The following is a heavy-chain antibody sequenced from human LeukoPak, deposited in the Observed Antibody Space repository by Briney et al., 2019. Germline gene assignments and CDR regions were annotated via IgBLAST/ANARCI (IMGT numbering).Heavy chain of an antibody. J-gene: IGHJ6*02. CDR1: GFTFGTYS. CDR3: ARVWDYDILTGRHYYYYGMDV. CDR2: ISSSSNTK. V-gene: IGHV3-48*02. D-gene: IGHD3-9*01. Sequence: GGSLRLSCAASGFTFGTYSMNWVRQAPGKGLEWVSYISSSSNTKYYADSVKGRFTISRDNAKNSLYLQMNSLRDEDTAVYYCARVWDYDILTGRHYYYYGMDVWGQGTTVTVSS.